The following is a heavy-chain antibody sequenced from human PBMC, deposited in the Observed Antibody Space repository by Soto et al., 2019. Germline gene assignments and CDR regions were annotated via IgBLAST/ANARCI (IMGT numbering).Heavy chain of an antibody. CDR1: GFTFSSYG. CDR3: AKDGGRADYDFWSGSYGMDA. D-gene: IGHD3-3*01. CDR2: ISYDGSNK. V-gene: IGHV3-30*18. Sequence: PGGSLRLSCAASGFTFSSYGMHWVRQAPGKGLEWVAVISYDGSNKYYADSVKGRFTISRDNSKNTLYLQMNSLRAEDTAVYYCAKDGGRADYDFWSGSYGMDAWGQGTTVTVSS. J-gene: IGHJ6*02.